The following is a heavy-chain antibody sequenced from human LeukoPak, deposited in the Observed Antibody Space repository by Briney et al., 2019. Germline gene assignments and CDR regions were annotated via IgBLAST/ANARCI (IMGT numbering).Heavy chain of an antibody. J-gene: IGHJ4*02. V-gene: IGHV4-34*01. D-gene: IGHD2-2*01. CDR1: GGSISSYY. Sequence: PSETLSLTCTVSGGSISSYYWSWIRQPPGKGLEWIGEINHSGSTNYNPSLKSRVTISVDTSKNQFSLKLSSVTAADTAVYYCARPCPYFDYWGQGTLVTVSS. CDR2: INHSGST. CDR3: ARPCPYFDY.